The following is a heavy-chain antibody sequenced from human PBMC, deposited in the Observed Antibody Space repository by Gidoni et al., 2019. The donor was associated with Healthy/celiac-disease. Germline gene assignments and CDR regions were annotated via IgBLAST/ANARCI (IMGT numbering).Heavy chain of an antibody. Sequence: QVRLVESVGGVLQPGRSLSLSCSAPGFHFPSYRLHCVRQAPGKGLEWVAVISYDGSNKYYADSVKGRFTISRDNSKNTLYLQMNSLRAEDTAVYYCAKDGPTDYGDYAGMAQGGGFDYWGQGTLVTVSS. D-gene: IGHD4-17*01. CDR1: GFHFPSYR. CDR2: ISYDGSNK. J-gene: IGHJ4*02. V-gene: IGHV3-30*18. CDR3: AKDGPTDYGDYAGMAQGGGFDY.